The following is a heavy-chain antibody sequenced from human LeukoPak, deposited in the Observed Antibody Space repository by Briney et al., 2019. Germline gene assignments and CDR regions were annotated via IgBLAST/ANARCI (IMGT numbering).Heavy chain of an antibody. D-gene: IGHD4-17*01. CDR3: ATTVKQGDYPLDNWFDP. Sequence: PSETLSLTCTVSSGSISTSNYYWGWVRQPPGKALEWIGNIFYSGSTYYSPSLKSRVTISVDTSKNQFSLRLSSVTAADTAVYYCATTVKQGDYPLDNWFDPWGQGTLVTVSS. CDR1: SGSISTSNYY. V-gene: IGHV4-39*07. CDR2: IFYSGST. J-gene: IGHJ5*02.